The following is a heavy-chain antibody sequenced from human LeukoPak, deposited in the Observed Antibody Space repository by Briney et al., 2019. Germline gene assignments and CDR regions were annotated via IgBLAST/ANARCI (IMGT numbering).Heavy chain of an antibody. Sequence: QPGGSLRLSCAASGFTFGNYAMSWVRQAPGKGLEWVSGVSGSGTTTYYADSVKGRFTISRDNAKNSLYLQMNSLRAEDTAVYYCARDLTLEMTYYDILTGYPYYFDYWGQGTLVTVSS. J-gene: IGHJ4*02. CDR3: ARDLTLEMTYYDILTGYPYYFDY. CDR2: VSGSGTTT. V-gene: IGHV3-23*01. D-gene: IGHD3-9*01. CDR1: GFTFGNYA.